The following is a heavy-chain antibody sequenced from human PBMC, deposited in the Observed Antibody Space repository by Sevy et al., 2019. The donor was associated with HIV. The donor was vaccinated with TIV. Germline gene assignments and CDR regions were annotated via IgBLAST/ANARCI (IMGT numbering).Heavy chain of an antibody. CDR1: GFTFSSYS. D-gene: IGHD2-2*02. V-gene: IGHV3-21*01. CDR3: AREGYCSSTSCYRHYYYGMDV. CDR2: ISSSSSYI. Sequence: GGSLRLSCAASGFTFSSYSMNWVRQAPGKGLEWVSSISSSSSYIYYADSVKGRFTISRDNAKNSLYLQMNSLRAEDTAVYYWAREGYCSSTSCYRHYYYGMDVWGQGTTVTVSS. J-gene: IGHJ6*02.